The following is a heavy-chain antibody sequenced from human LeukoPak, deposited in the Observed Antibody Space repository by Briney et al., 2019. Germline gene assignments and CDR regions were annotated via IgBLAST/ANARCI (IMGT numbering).Heavy chain of an antibody. J-gene: IGHJ4*02. CDR3: AKGYYGSGSYGWFDY. Sequence: GGSLRLSCEASGFTFSSSAMNWVRQAPGKGLEWVSSISVSGDRTYYADSVKGRFTISRDNSKNTLFLQMNSLRAEDTAVYHCAKGYYGSGSYGWFDYWGQGTLVTVSS. CDR2: ISVSGDRT. D-gene: IGHD3-10*01. V-gene: IGHV3-23*01. CDR1: GFTFSSSA.